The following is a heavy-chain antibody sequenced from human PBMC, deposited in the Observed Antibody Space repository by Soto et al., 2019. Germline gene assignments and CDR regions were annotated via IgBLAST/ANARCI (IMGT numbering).Heavy chain of an antibody. D-gene: IGHD1-1*01. V-gene: IGHV4-34*01. J-gene: IGHJ3*02. Sequence: QVQLQQWGAGLLKPSATLSLTCAVYGGFVSSGSYYWSWIRQPPGKGLEWIGEMSHSGGTHFNPSLKSRVTISVDTSKNQVSLKMSSVTAADTALYYCARVERGTATTVVDAFDIWGPGTMVTVSS. CDR3: ARVERGTATTVVDAFDI. CDR2: MSHSGGT. CDR1: GGFVSSGSYY.